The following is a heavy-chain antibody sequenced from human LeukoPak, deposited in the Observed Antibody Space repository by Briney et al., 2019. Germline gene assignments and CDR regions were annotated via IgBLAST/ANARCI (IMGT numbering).Heavy chain of an antibody. V-gene: IGHV4-59*01. D-gene: IGHD3-10*01. CDR3: ARDAQRITMVRGAPHPGYFDY. J-gene: IGHJ4*02. CDR2: IYYSRST. Sequence: SETLSLTCAVSGGSISSYYWSWIRQPPGKGLEWIGYIYYSRSTNYNPSLKSRVTISVDTSKNQFSLKLSSVTAADTAVYYCARDAQRITMVRGAPHPGYFDYWGQGTLVTVSS. CDR1: GGSISSYY.